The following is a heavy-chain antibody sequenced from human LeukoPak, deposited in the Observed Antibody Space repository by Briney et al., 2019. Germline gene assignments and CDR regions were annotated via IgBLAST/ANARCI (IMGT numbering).Heavy chain of an antibody. CDR3: ARDIVVVPAAIQGNWFDP. V-gene: IGHV3-21*01. J-gene: IGHJ5*02. CDR2: ISSSSSYI. D-gene: IGHD2-2*02. CDR1: GFTFSSYS. Sequence: GGSLRLSCAASGFTFSSYSMNWVRQAPGKGLEWVSSISSSSSYIYYADSVKGRFAISRDNAKNSLCLQMNSLRAEDTAVYYCARDIVVVPAAIQGNWFDPWGQGTLVTVSS.